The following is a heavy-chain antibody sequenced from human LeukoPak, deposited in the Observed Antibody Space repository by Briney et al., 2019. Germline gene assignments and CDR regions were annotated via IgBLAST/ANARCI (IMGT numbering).Heavy chain of an antibody. Sequence: SETLSLTCTVSGGSISSTNYYWGWIRQPPGKGLECIGSIYYSGRTYYNPSLKSRVTISVDTSKNQFSLKLSSVTAADTAVYYCARGRDYDSSTYWGDYYMDVWGKGTTVTVSS. CDR1: GGSISSTNYY. D-gene: IGHD3-9*01. CDR3: ARGRDYDSSTYWGDYYMDV. V-gene: IGHV4-39*07. J-gene: IGHJ6*03. CDR2: IYYSGRT.